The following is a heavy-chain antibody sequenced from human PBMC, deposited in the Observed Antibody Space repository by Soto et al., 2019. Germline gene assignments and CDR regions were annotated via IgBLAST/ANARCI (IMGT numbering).Heavy chain of an antibody. Sequence: QLQLQESGPGLVKPSETLSLACTVSGGSISSNSYYWDWIRQPPGKGLEWIGSMYYSGATYHNPSLQSRVTISVDTSTNQFSPHLSSVTAADTAVYYCARHAAYDSVWGKSDGSDYWGQGTLVTVSS. D-gene: IGHD3-16*01. CDR2: MYYSGAT. J-gene: IGHJ4*02. CDR1: GGSISSNSYY. CDR3: ARHAAYDSVWGKSDGSDY. V-gene: IGHV4-39*01.